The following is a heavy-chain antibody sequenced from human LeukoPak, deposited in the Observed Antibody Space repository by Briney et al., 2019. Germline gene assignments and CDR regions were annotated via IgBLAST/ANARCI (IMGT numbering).Heavy chain of an antibody. CDR1: GFTFSGYG. D-gene: IGHD3-22*01. Sequence: PGGSLRLSCAASGFTFSGYGMTWVRQAPGKGLEWVSSISDSGGDTYYADSVKGRFTISRDNSKNTLYLQMNSLRAEDTAVYYCAKAESYYDSSGYYSFDYWGQGTLVTVSS. CDR3: AKAESYYDSSGYYSFDY. CDR2: ISDSGGDT. V-gene: IGHV3-23*01. J-gene: IGHJ4*02.